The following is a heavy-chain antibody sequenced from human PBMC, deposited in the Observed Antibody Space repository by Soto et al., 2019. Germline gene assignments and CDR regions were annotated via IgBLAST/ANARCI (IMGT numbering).Heavy chain of an antibody. J-gene: IGHJ4*02. CDR1: GGTFSSYA. D-gene: IGHD6-6*01. Sequence: QVQLVQSGAEVKKPGSSVKVSCKASGGTFSSYAISWVRQAPGQGLEWMGGILHIFGTANYAQNFQGRVTMTADENTSTAHMELSSLRSEDTAVYYCARAGGSSSSAFDYWGQGTLVTVSS. CDR3: ARAGGSSSSAFDY. CDR2: ILHIFGTA. V-gene: IGHV1-69*01.